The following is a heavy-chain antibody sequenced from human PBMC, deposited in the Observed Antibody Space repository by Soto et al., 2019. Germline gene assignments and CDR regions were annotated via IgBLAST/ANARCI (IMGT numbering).Heavy chain of an antibody. CDR2: ISGSGGST. CDR1: GFTFSSYA. CDR3: AKLGYDFWSGYYVRYYYYGMDV. Sequence: PGESLKISCAASGFTFSSYAMSWVRQAPGKGLEWVSAISGSGGSTYYADSVKGRFTISRDNSKNTLYLQMNSLRAEDTAVYYCAKLGYDFWSGYYVRYYYYGMDVWGQGTTVTVSS. V-gene: IGHV3-23*01. D-gene: IGHD3-3*01. J-gene: IGHJ6*02.